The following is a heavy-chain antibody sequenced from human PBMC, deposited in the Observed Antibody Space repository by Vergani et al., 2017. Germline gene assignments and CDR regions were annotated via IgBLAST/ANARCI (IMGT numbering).Heavy chain of an antibody. V-gene: IGHV3-7*01. D-gene: IGHD6-13*01. CDR1: GFTLNTYG. J-gene: IGHJ4*02. Sequence: VQILQSGGGVVQPGGSLRLSCTLSGFTLNTYGIHWVRQAPGKGLEWVANIKQDGSEKYYVDSVKGRFTISRDNAKNSLYLQMNSLRAEDTAVYYCARDSYSSSWSYYFDYWGQGTLVTVSS. CDR3: ARDSYSSSWSYYFDY. CDR2: IKQDGSEK.